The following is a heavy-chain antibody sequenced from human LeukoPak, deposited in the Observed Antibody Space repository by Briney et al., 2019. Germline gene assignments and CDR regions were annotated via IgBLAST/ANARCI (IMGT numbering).Heavy chain of an antibody. Sequence: ASVKVSCKASGYTFTSYYMHWVRQAPGQGLEWMGIINPSGGSTSYAQKFQGRVTMTRDMSTSTVYMELSSLRSEDTAVYYCARGLAGYSSGWYFFSDNSNYYYYYMDVWGKGTTVTVSS. CDR1: GYTFTSYY. V-gene: IGHV1-46*01. CDR3: ARGLAGYSSGWYFFSDNSNYYYYYMDV. CDR2: INPSGGST. J-gene: IGHJ6*03. D-gene: IGHD6-19*01.